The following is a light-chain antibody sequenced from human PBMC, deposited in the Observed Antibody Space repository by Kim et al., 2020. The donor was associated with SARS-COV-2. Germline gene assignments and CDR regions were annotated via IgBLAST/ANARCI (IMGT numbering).Light chain of an antibody. CDR3: VLYMGSGAWV. V-gene: IGLV8-61*01. CDR2: STD. J-gene: IGLJ3*02. Sequence: GTGALTCGLSSGAVYTSYYPSWYQQTPDQAPRTLIYSTDTRSSGGPDRFSGSILGNKAALTITGAQADDESDYYCVLYMGSGAWVFGGGTQLTVL. CDR1: SGAVYTSYY.